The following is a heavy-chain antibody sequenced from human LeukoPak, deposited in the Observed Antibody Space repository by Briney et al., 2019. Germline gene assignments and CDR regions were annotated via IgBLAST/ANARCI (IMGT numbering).Heavy chain of an antibody. CDR1: GYTFTSYG. V-gene: IGHV1-18*01. D-gene: IGHD3-10*01. CDR3: ARDQRFGELLYYFDY. CDR2: ISAYNGNT. J-gene: IGHJ4*02. Sequence: ASVKVSCKASGYTFTSYGISWVRQAPGQGLEWMGWISAYNGNTNYAQNPQGRVTMTIDTSTSTAYMELRSLRSDDTAVYYCARDQRFGELLYYFDYWGQGTLVTVSS.